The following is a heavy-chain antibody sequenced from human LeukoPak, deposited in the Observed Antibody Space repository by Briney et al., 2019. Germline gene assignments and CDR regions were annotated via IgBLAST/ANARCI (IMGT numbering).Heavy chain of an antibody. CDR3: ASLEDSSGWRYFDY. CDR2: TYYRSKWYN. D-gene: IGHD6-19*01. V-gene: IGHV6-1*01. CDR1: GDSVSSNSAA. J-gene: IGHJ4*02. Sequence: SQTLSLTCAISGDSVSSNSAAWNWIRQSPSRGLEWLGRTYYRSKWYNDYAVSAKSRITINPDTSKNQFSLQLNSVTPEGTAVYYCASLEDSSGWRYFDYWGQGTLVTVSS.